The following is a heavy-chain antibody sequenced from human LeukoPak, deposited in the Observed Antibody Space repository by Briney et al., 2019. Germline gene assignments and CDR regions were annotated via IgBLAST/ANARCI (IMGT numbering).Heavy chain of an antibody. Sequence: SETLSLTCTVSGGSISSGSYYWRWIRQPARTGLEWVGRIYTSGSTNYNPSLKSRVTISVDTSKNQFSLKLSSVTAADTAVYYCARVRYSYDAFDIWGQGTMVTVSS. J-gene: IGHJ3*02. D-gene: IGHD5-18*01. V-gene: IGHV4-61*02. CDR2: IYTSGST. CDR3: ARVRYSYDAFDI. CDR1: GGSISSGSYY.